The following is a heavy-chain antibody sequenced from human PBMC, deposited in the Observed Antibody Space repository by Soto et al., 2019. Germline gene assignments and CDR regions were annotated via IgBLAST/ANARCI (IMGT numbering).Heavy chain of an antibody. D-gene: IGHD3-10*01. CDR3: ARQGFGELHGLVDV. V-gene: IGHV4-59*08. J-gene: IGHJ6*02. Sequence: QVQLQESGPGLVKPSETLSLTCTISGGPMNNYYCSWFRQPRGQGREWIGYMGYNGFTRYNPSLRSRVAISLDTAKNQFSLNLSSVTAADTALYYCARQGFGELHGLVDVWGQGITVTVSS. CDR2: MGYNGFT. CDR1: GGPMNNYY.